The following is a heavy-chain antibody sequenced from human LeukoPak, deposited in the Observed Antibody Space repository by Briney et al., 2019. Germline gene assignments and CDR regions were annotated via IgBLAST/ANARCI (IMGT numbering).Heavy chain of an antibody. D-gene: IGHD2-15*01. CDR2: INHSGST. CDR1: GGSFSGYY. J-gene: IGHJ6*03. V-gene: IGHV4-34*01. Sequence: SETLSLTCAVYGGSFSGYYWSWIRQPPGKGLEWIGEINHSGSTNYNPSLKSRVTISVDTSKNQFSLKLSSVTAADTAVYYCAGYCSGGSCSDYYYYYMDVWGKGTTVTVSS. CDR3: AGYCSGGSCSDYYYYYMDV.